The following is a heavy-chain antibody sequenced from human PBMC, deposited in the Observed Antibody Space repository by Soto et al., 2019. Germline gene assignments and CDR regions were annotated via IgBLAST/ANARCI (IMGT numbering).Heavy chain of an antibody. CDR2: IKQDGSEK. V-gene: IGHV3-7*01. CDR3: ARDRGEHYYDSSGPDSGYYYYYGMDV. CDR1: GFTFSSYW. Sequence: GGSLRLSCAASGFTFSSYWMSWVRQAPGKGLEWVANIKQDGSEKYYVDSVKGRFTISRDTAKNSLYLQMNSRRAEDTAVYYWARDRGEHYYDSSGPDSGYYYYYGMDVWGQGTPVTVYS. J-gene: IGHJ6*02. D-gene: IGHD3-22*01.